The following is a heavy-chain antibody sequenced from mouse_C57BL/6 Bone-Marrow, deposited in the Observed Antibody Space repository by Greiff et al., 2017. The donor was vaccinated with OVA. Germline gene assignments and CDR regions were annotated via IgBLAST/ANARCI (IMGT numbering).Heavy chain of an antibody. CDR1: GYTFTSYG. V-gene: IGHV1-81*01. Sequence: QVQLQQSGAELARPGASVKLSCKASGYTFTSYGISWVKQRTGQGLEWIGEIYPRSGNTYYNEKFKGKATLTADKSSSTAYMELRSLTSEDSAVYVCAKVYYGKGGLAYWGQGTLVTVSA. D-gene: IGHD2-1*01. CDR3: AKVYYGKGGLAY. CDR2: IYPRSGNT. J-gene: IGHJ3*01.